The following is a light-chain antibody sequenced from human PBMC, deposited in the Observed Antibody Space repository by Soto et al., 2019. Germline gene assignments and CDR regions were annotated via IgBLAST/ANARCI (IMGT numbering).Light chain of an antibody. CDR1: QTVRNNY. CDR3: QQYGSSPPFT. J-gene: IGKJ1*01. V-gene: IGKV3-20*01. CDR2: DAS. Sequence: EFVLTQSPGTLSLSPGERATLSCRASQTVRNNYLAWYQQKPGQAPRLLIYDASSRATGIPDRFGGSGSGTDFTLTISRLEPEDFAVYYCQQYGSSPPFTFGQGTKVDNK.